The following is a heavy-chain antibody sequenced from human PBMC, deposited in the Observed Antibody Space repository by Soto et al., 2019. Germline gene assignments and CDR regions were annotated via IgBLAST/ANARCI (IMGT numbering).Heavy chain of an antibody. CDR3: VRDLGGISTSCHAHFDF. D-gene: IGHD2-2*01. CDR2: ITSGSSSK. V-gene: IGHV3-48*02. Sequence: EVQLVESGGGLVQPGGSLRLSCAGSGFTFTSHGMNWVRQAPGKGLEWVSHITSGSSSKYYADSVKGRFTISRDNAKKSVYLQMNSMRDEDTAVYYCVRDLGGISTSCHAHFDFWGQGTLVTVSS. J-gene: IGHJ4*02. CDR1: GFTFTSHG.